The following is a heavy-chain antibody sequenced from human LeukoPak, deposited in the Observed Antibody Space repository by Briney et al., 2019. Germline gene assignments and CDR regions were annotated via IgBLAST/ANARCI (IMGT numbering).Heavy chain of an antibody. CDR3: ASGIVVVVAATYYFDY. CDR1: GGSISSSSYY. D-gene: IGHD2-15*01. V-gene: IGHV4-39*01. Sequence: SETLSLTCTVSGGSISSSSYYWGWIRQSPGKGLEWIGSIYYSGSTYYNPSLKSRVTISVDTSKNQFSLKLSSVTAADTAVYYCASGIVVVVAATYYFDYWGQGTLVTVSS. CDR2: IYYSGST. J-gene: IGHJ4*02.